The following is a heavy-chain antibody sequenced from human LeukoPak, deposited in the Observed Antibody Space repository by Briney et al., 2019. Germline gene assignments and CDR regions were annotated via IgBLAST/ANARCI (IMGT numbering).Heavy chain of an antibody. V-gene: IGHV3-30*01. J-gene: IGHJ4*02. D-gene: IGHD6-13*01. Sequence: GGSPRLSCAASGFTFSSYAMHWVRQAPGRGLEWVAVISYDGSNKYYADSVKGRFTISRDNSKNTLYLQMNSLRAEDTAVYYCAREGYSSSWYVYWGQGTLVTVSS. CDR2: ISYDGSNK. CDR3: AREGYSSSWYVY. CDR1: GFTFSSYA.